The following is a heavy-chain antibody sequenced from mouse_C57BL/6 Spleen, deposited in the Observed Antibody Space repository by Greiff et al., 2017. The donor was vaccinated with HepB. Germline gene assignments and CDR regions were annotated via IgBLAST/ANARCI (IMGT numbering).Heavy chain of an antibody. V-gene: IGHV3-6*01. CDR3: AYDGGAY. CDR1: GYSITSGYY. D-gene: IGHD2-12*01. J-gene: IGHJ3*01. Sequence: ESGPGLVKPSQSLSLTCSVTGYSITSGYYWNWIRQFPGNKLEWMGYISYDGSNNYNPSLKNRISITRDTSKNQFFLKLNSVTTEDTATYYCAYDGGAYWGQGTLVTVSA. CDR2: ISYDGSN.